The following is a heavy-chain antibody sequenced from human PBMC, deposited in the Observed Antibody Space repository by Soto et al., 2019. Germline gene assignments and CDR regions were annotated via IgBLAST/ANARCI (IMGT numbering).Heavy chain of an antibody. J-gene: IGHJ4*02. CDR3: VIITIFGVGRAQYDY. CDR1: GFTFSNAW. V-gene: IGHV3-15*01. D-gene: IGHD3-3*01. CDR2: IKSKTDGGTT. Sequence: GGSLRLSCAASGFTFSNAWMSWVRQAPGKGLEWVGRIKSKTDGGTTDYAAPVKGRFTISRDDSKNTLYLQMNSLKTEDTAVYYCVIITIFGVGRAQYDYWGQGTLVTVSS.